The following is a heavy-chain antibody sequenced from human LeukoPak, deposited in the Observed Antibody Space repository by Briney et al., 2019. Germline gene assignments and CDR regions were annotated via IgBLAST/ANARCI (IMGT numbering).Heavy chain of an antibody. CDR1: GGSISSSSYY. D-gene: IGHD4-17*01. J-gene: IGHJ2*01. CDR2: IYYSGST. V-gene: IGHV4-39*01. CDR3: ARLDDYGDQT. Sequence: PSETLSLTCTVSGGSISSSSYYWGWIRQPPGKGLEWIGSIYYSGSTYYNPSLKSRVTISVDTSKNQFSLKLSSVTAADTAVYYCARLDDYGDQTWGRGTLVTVSS.